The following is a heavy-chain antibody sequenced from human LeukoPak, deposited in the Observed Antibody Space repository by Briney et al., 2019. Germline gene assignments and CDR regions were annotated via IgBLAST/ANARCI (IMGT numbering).Heavy chain of an antibody. V-gene: IGHV4-34*01. CDR3: ARGGRSYDFWSGYQFDY. D-gene: IGHD3-3*01. J-gene: IGHJ4*02. Sequence: SETLSLTCTVSGGSISGYYWSWIRQPPGKGLEWIGEINHSGSTNYNPSLKSRVTISVDTSKNQFSLKLSSVTAADTAVYYCARGGRSYDFWSGYQFDYWGQGTLVTVSS. CDR2: INHSGST. CDR1: GGSISGYY.